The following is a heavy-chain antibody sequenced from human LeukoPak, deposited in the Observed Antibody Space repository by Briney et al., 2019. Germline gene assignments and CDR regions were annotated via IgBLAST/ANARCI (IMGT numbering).Heavy chain of an antibody. Sequence: GGSPRLSCAASGFTFSTYGMTWDRQPPGKGLEWVSGISGSGGSTYYADSVKGRFTISRDNSKNTLYLQMNSLGVEDMAVYYCAKDNGWLHSSWGQGTLVTVSS. V-gene: IGHV3-23*01. CDR1: GFTFSTYG. J-gene: IGHJ5*02. CDR2: ISGSGGST. CDR3: AKDNGWLHSS. D-gene: IGHD5-24*01.